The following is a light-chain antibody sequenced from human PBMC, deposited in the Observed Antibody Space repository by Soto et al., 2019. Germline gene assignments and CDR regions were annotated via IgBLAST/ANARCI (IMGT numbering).Light chain of an antibody. CDR2: AAS. J-gene: IGKJ1*01. Sequence: DIQMTQSPSSLSASVRDRFTITCRSSQSISSYLNWYQQKPGKAPKLLIYAASSLQSGVPSRFSGSGSGTDFTLTISSLQPEDFATYYCQQSYSTPPTFGQGTKVDIK. CDR1: QSISSY. V-gene: IGKV1-39*01. CDR3: QQSYSTPPT.